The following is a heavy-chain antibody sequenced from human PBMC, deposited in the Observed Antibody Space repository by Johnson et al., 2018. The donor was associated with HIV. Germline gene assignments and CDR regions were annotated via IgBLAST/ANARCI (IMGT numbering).Heavy chain of an antibody. D-gene: IGHD1-1*01. Sequence: VQLVESGGGLVQPGGSLRLSCVASGFTVRSNYMSWVRQAPGKGLEWVSVIYSGGRSYYADSVKGRLTLSRDNSNNTLYIQMNSLRAEDTAVYYCARDVTAGNDAFDIWGQGTMVTVSS. CDR3: ARDVTAGNDAFDI. CDR2: IYSGGRS. CDR1: GFTVRSNY. J-gene: IGHJ3*02. V-gene: IGHV3-66*02.